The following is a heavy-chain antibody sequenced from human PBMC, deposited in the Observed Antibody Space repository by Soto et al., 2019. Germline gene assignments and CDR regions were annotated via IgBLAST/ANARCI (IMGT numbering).Heavy chain of an antibody. D-gene: IGHD2-2*01. CDR1: GYTFTSYD. J-gene: IGHJ1*01. Sequence: ASVKVSCKASGYTFTSYDINWVRQATGQGLEWMGWMNPNSGNTGYAQKFQGRVTMTRNTSISTAYMELSSLRSEDTAVYYCARGPYCSSTSCYGGGYFQHWGQGTLVTVSS. CDR3: ARGPYCSSTSCYGGGYFQH. CDR2: MNPNSGNT. V-gene: IGHV1-8*01.